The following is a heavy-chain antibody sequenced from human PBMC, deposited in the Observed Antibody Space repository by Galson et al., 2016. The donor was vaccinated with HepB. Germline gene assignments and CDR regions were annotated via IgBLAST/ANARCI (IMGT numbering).Heavy chain of an antibody. Sequence: SCKASGYTFTSYGINWVRQAPGQGLEWVGWISTYNGHTSYVQKVQGRVTMTTDTSTNTAFMELRSLISADTAVYYCAREQAVGYGMDVWGQGTTVTVSS. CDR1: GYTFTSYG. V-gene: IGHV1-18*01. CDR3: AREQAVGYGMDV. J-gene: IGHJ6*02. D-gene: IGHD4-23*01. CDR2: ISTYNGHT.